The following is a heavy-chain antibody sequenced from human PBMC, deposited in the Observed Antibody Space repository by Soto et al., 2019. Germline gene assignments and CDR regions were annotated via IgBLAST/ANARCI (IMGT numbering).Heavy chain of an antibody. J-gene: IGHJ5*02. CDR2: ISSYNGNT. V-gene: IGHV1-18*04. CDR3: ARDRPPSLEWISQKGWFDP. CDR1: GYTFTNYG. Sequence: QVQLVQSGGEVRKPGASVKVSCKTSGYTFTNYGINWVRQAPGRGLEWLGWISSYNGNTNDAQNFHGRLTMTTDTSTSTAYMELRSLTSDDTADYYCARDRPPSLEWISQKGWFDPGGQGTLVTVSA. D-gene: IGHD3-3*01.